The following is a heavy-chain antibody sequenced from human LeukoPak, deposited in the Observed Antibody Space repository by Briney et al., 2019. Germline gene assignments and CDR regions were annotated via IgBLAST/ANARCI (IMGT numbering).Heavy chain of an antibody. CDR3: ARDAAVAANFDY. CDR1: GLTVSSNS. CDR2: ISSSGSTI. J-gene: IGHJ4*02. Sequence: GGSLRLSCAASGLTVSSNSMNWVRQAPGKGLEWVSYISSSGSTIYYADSVKGRFTISRDNAKNSLYLQMNSLRAEDTAVYYCARDAAVAANFDYWGQGTLVTVSS. V-gene: IGHV3-48*04. D-gene: IGHD6-19*01.